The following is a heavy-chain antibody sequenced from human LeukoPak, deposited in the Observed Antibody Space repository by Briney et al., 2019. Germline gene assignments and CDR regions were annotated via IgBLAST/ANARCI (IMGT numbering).Heavy chain of an antibody. J-gene: IGHJ4*02. Sequence: SETLSLTCTVSGGSISSYYWSWIRQPPGKGLEWIGYIYYSGSTYYNPSLKSRVTISVDTSKNQFSLKLSSVTAADTAVYYCARGDYGDYVVYWGQGTLVTVSS. CDR3: ARGDYGDYVVY. CDR1: GGSISSYY. D-gene: IGHD4-17*01. V-gene: IGHV4-59*08. CDR2: IYYSGST.